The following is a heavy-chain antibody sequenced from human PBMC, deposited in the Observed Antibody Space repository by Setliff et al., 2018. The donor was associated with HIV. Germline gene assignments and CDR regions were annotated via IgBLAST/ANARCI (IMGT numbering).Heavy chain of an antibody. CDR2: ISPYDLSE. Sequence: ASVKVSCKAYGYTFIDYVLHWVRQAPGQGPEWMGWISPYDLSERTSQRFLGRVTMTRDTSINAAYLDLSGLTSDDTAVYYCARQFSTSFDSWGQGTLVTVSS. V-gene: IGHV1-2*02. CDR1: GYTFIDYV. CDR3: ARQFSTSFDS. J-gene: IGHJ4*02.